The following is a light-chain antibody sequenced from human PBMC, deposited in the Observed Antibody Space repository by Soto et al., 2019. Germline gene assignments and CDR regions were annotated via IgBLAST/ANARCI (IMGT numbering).Light chain of an antibody. V-gene: IGKV1-5*01. J-gene: IGKJ1*01. CDR1: QSISSW. CDR2: AAS. CDR3: LQRT. Sequence: DIQMTQSPSTLSASVGDRVTITCRASQSISSWLAWYQQKPGKAPKLLIYAASSLQSGVPSRFRGSGSGTDFTLTISTLQPEDFSTYCCLQRTFGQGAKVDIK.